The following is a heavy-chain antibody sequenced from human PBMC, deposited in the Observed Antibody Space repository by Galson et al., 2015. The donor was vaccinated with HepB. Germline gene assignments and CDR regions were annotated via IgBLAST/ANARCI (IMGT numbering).Heavy chain of an antibody. V-gene: IGHV3-30*18. CDR2: ISYDGSNK. CDR1: GFTFSSYG. Sequence: RLSCAASGFTFSSYGMHWVRQAPGKGLEWVTVISYDGSNKYYADSVKGRFTISRDNSKNTLYLQMNSLRAEDTAVYYCAKGPGAYYFDYWGQGTLVTVSS. J-gene: IGHJ4*02. CDR3: AKGPGAYYFDY.